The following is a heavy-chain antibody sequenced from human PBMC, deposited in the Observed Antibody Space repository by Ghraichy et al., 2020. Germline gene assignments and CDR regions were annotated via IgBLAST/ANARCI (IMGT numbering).Heavy chain of an antibody. CDR1: GYTFTGYY. Sequence: ASVKVSCKASGYTFTGYYMHWVRQAPGQGLEWMGWINPNSGGTNYAQKFQGWVTMTRDTSISTAYMELSRLRSDDTAVYYCARLYAVVPAARGSYYYGMDVWGQGTTVTVSS. CDR3: ARLYAVVPAARGSYYYGMDV. J-gene: IGHJ6*02. V-gene: IGHV1-2*04. D-gene: IGHD2-2*01. CDR2: INPNSGGT.